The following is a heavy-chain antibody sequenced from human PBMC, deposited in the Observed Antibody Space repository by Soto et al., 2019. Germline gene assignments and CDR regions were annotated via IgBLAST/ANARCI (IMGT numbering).Heavy chain of an antibody. J-gene: IGHJ6*03. CDR1: GYSFTSYW. V-gene: IGHV5-51*01. CDR2: IYPGDSDT. D-gene: IGHD1-7*01. Sequence: GESLKISCKGSGYSFTSYWIGWVRQMPGKGLEWMGIIYPGDSDTRYSPSFQGQVTISADKSISTAYLQWSSLKASDTAMYYCAREGRVTGTTSYYYYYYYMDVWGKGTTVTVS. CDR3: AREGRVTGTTSYYYYYYYMDV.